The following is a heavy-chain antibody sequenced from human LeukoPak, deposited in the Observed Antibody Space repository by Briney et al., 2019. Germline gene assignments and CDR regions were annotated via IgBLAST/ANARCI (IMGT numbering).Heavy chain of an antibody. V-gene: IGHV4-34*01. D-gene: IGHD1-26*01. CDR3: AGGQWELLRKAFDI. CDR2: INHSGST. J-gene: IGHJ3*02. CDR1: GGSFSGYY. Sequence: SETLSLTCAVYGGSFSGYYWSWIRQPPGKGLEWIGEINHSGSTNYNPSLKSRVTISVDTSKNQFSLKLSSVTAADTAVYYCAGGQWELLRKAFDIWGQGTMVTVSS.